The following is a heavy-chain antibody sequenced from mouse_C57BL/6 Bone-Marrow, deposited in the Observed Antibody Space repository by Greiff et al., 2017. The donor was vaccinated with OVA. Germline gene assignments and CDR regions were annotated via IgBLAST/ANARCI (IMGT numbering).Heavy chain of an antibody. CDR3: AIYYYGSSYPPYAMDY. Sequence: EVQRVESGGGLVQPGESLKLSCESNEYEFPSHDMSWVRKTPEKRLELVAAINSDGGSTYYPDTMERRFIISRDNTKKTLYLQMSSLRSEDTALYYCAIYYYGSSYPPYAMDYWGQGTSVTVSS. CDR1: EYEFPSHD. D-gene: IGHD1-1*01. V-gene: IGHV5-2*01. CDR2: INSDGGST. J-gene: IGHJ4*01.